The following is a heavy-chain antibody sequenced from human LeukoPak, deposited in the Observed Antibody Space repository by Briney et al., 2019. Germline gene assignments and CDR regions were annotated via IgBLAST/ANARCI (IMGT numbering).Heavy chain of an antibody. CDR3: ARDKELLSD. J-gene: IGHJ4*02. D-gene: IGHD1-26*01. V-gene: IGHV4-39*07. CDR1: GGSISSSSYY. Sequence: SETLSLTCPVSGGSISSSSYYWGWIRQPPGKGLEWIGSIYYSGSTYYNPSLKSRVTISVDTSKNQFSLKLSSVTAADTAVYYCARDKELLSDWGQGTLVTVSS. CDR2: IYYSGST.